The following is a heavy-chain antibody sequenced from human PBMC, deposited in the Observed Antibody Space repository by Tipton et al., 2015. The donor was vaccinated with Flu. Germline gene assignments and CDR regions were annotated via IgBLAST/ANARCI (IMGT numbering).Heavy chain of an antibody. CDR2: IYYSGST. Sequence: TLSLTCTVSGGSISSYYWSWIRQPPGKGLEWIGYIYYSGSTNYNPSLKNRVTISVDTSKRQFSLKLRSVTAADTAVYYCARDGGVVSGYYYDSSGLNYWGQGTLVTVSS. D-gene: IGHD3-22*01. CDR3: ARDGGVVSGYYYDSSGLNY. CDR1: GGSISSYY. J-gene: IGHJ4*02. V-gene: IGHV4-59*01.